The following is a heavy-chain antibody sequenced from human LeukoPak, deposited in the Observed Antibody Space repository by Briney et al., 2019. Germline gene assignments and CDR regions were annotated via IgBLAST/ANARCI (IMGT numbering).Heavy chain of an antibody. Sequence: SETLSLTCTVSGVSLSPFYWSWIRQPPGKGLEWIGRIYTSGSTNYNPSLKSRVTISGDTSKNQFSLRLSSVTAADTAVYYCARASYSYDINGWVPFDYWGQGTLVTVSS. CDR1: GVSLSPFY. V-gene: IGHV4-4*08. J-gene: IGHJ4*02. CDR3: ARASYSYDINGWVPFDY. D-gene: IGHD3-22*01. CDR2: IYTSGST.